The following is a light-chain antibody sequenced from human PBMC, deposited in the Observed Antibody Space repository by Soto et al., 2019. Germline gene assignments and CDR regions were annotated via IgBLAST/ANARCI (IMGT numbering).Light chain of an antibody. CDR1: QGITNY. V-gene: IGKV1-27*01. CDR2: SAS. J-gene: IGKJ1*01. Sequence: DIQMTQSPSSLSASVGDRVTITCRASQGITNYLAWYQQKPGKVPKLLIYSASTLQSGFPSRFSGSGSGTEFTLTISSLQPEDVATYYCQKYDRAPRTFGQGTKVEIK. CDR3: QKYDRAPRT.